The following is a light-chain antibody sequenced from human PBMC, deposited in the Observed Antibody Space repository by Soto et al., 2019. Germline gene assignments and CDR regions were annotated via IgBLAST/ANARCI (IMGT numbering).Light chain of an antibody. CDR2: GAS. Sequence: ERVLAQSPAALSVSPGERAARSCRASQSVNNKLAWYQQVPGQAPRLLISGASTGATGIPARFSGSGSGTEFTLTISSLQSEDCAIYYCQQYHTWPITFGGGTKVDIK. J-gene: IGKJ4*01. CDR1: QSVNNK. V-gene: IGKV3-15*01. CDR3: QQYHTWPIT.